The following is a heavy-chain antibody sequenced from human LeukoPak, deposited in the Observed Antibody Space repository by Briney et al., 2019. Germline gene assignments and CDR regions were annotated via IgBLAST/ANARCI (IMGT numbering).Heavy chain of an antibody. J-gene: IGHJ4*02. D-gene: IGHD2-15*01. Sequence: ASVKVSCKASGYNFSGYYMHWVRQAPGQGLEWMGRINPNSGGTNYAQKFQGRVTMTRDTSISTAYMELTRLTSDDTAMYYCARERAVQGYCSGGRCYINDYWGQGTLVTVSS. V-gene: IGHV1-2*06. CDR1: GYNFSGYY. CDR3: ARERAVQGYCSGGRCYINDY. CDR2: INPNSGGT.